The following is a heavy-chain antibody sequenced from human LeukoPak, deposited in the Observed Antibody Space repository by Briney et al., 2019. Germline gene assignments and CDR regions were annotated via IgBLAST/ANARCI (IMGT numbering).Heavy chain of an antibody. D-gene: IGHD6-19*01. J-gene: IGHJ4*02. CDR1: GFTFSSYG. Sequence: GGSLRLSCAASGFTFSSYGMHWVRQAPGKGLEWVSSISSSSSYIYYADSVKGRFTISRDNAKNSLYLQMNSLRAEDTAVYYCARESSGWYGGLDYWGQGTLVTVSS. CDR3: ARESSGWYGGLDY. CDR2: ISSSSSYI. V-gene: IGHV3-21*01.